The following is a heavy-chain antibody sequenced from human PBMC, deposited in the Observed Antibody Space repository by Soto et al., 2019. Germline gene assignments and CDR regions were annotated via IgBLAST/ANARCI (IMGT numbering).Heavy chain of an antibody. J-gene: IGHJ5*02. CDR1: GGTVRAYT. CDR2: IIPILGTA. CDR3: ATNLPDGYIVPDH. Sequence: QVQLVQSGAEVKKPGSSVTVSCKASGGTVRAYTLSWVRQATGQGLEWMGRIIPILGTANYAQKFQGRVRITADMSTSTAYMELSSLRSEDTAVYYCATNLPDGYIVPDHWGQGTLVTVSS. D-gene: IGHD5-12*01. V-gene: IGHV1-69*08.